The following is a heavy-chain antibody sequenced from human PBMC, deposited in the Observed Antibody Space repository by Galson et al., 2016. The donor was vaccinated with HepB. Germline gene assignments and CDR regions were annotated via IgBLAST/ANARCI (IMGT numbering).Heavy chain of an antibody. CDR2: IFSNADT. CDR3: ARMVGVVGPSTRRRYYDAFDV. D-gene: IGHD1-26*01. V-gene: IGHV2-26*01. Sequence: PALVKPTQTLTLTCTVSGFSLSNPRMGVSWIRQPPGAAPEWLAHIFSNADTSYNTSLKSRLPIPKDIPKRQVVLTITNLDPVDTATYYCARMVGVVGPSTRRRYYDAFDVWGQGTMVTVSS. J-gene: IGHJ3*01. CDR1: GFSLSNPRMG.